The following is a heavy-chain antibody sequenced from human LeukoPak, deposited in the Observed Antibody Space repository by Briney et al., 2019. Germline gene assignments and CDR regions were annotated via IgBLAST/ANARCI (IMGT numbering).Heavy chain of an antibody. Sequence: PGGSLRLSCAASGFTFSNAWMSWVHNASGKGQHRVGRIKSKTDGGTTGYAAPVKGRFSISRDDSKNTLYLQMNSLKTEDTAVYYCTTDLGVLPQHWGQGTLVTVSS. CDR1: GFTFSNAW. CDR3: TTDLGVLPQH. V-gene: IGHV3-15*01. D-gene: IGHD3-10*01. CDR2: IKSKTDGGTT. J-gene: IGHJ1*01.